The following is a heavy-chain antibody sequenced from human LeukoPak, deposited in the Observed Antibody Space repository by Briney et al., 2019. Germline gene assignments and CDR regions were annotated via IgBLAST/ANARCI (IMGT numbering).Heavy chain of an antibody. CDR1: GGSFSGYY. Sequence: SETLSLTCAVYGGSFSGYYWSWIRQPPGKGLGWIGEINHSGSANYNPSLKSRVTISVDTSKNQFSLKLSSVTAADTAVYYCARATVISFDYWGPGTLVTVSS. J-gene: IGHJ4*02. CDR2: INHSGSA. D-gene: IGHD3-16*02. V-gene: IGHV4-34*01. CDR3: ARATVISFDY.